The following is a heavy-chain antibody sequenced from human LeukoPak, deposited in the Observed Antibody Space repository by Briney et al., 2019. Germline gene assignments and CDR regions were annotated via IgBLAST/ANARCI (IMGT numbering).Heavy chain of an antibody. CDR1: GFIFNNYA. J-gene: IGHJ4*02. Sequence: PGGSLRLSCAGSGFIFNNYAMHWVRQPPGKGLEWVSGISWNSGSIGYADSAKGRFTISRDNAKNSLYLQMNSLRAEDTALYYCAKEATGPFDYWGQGTLVTVSS. CDR3: AKEATGPFDY. D-gene: IGHD3-10*01. V-gene: IGHV3-9*01. CDR2: ISWNSGSI.